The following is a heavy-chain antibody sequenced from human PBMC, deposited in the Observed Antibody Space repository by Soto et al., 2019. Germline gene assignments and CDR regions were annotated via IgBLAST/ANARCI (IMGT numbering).Heavy chain of an antibody. V-gene: IGHV4-30-4*01. Sequence: PSVTLSLTCTFSGGSFSSGEYYLSWVRQPPGKGLEWIGYIYYTGSTFNNPSLKSRVSISIDTSKTQFSLKLSSVTAADTAVYYCARIHFGDEPSYYYYWMDFWGQGTTVSVSS. D-gene: IGHD4-17*01. CDR3: ARIHFGDEPSYYYYWMDF. J-gene: IGHJ6*02. CDR2: IYYTGST. CDR1: GGSFSSGEYY.